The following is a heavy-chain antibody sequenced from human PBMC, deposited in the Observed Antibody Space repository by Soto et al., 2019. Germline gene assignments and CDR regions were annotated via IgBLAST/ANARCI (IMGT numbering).Heavy chain of an antibody. CDR1: GFTFSSYS. CDR2: ISSSSSYI. V-gene: IGHV3-21*01. Sequence: PGGSLRLSCAASGFTFSSYSMNWVRQAPGKGLEWVSSISSSSSYIYYADSVKGRFTISRDNAKNSLYLQMNSLRAEDTAVYYCARDHHFSSRFDPWGQGTLVTVSS. D-gene: IGHD3-3*02. CDR3: ARDHHFSSRFDP. J-gene: IGHJ5*02.